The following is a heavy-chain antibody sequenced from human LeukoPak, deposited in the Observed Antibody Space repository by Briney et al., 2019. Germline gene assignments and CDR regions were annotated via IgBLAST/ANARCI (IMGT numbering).Heavy chain of an antibody. V-gene: IGHV4-39*07. Sequence: SETLSLTCTVSGGPMRTTSYYWGWIRQPPGKGLEWIGSIYYTGSTYYNPSLKSRVTISVDTSKNQLSLKLNPVTAADTAVYYCARIGGSFYFYYYMDVWGKGTTVTVSS. CDR1: GGPMRTTSYY. J-gene: IGHJ6*03. D-gene: IGHD1-26*01. CDR3: ARIGGSFYFYYYMDV. CDR2: IYYTGST.